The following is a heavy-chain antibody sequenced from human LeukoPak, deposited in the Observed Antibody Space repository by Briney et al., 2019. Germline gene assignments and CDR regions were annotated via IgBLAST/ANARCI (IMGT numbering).Heavy chain of an antibody. J-gene: IGHJ3*02. Sequence: PGGSLRLSCAASGFTFDDYAMHWVRQAPGKGLEWVSGISWNSGSIGYADSVKGRFTISRDNAKNSLYLQMNSLRAEDTALYYCARAEVPYYDSSGPLLWYIWGQGTMVTVSS. CDR2: ISWNSGSI. V-gene: IGHV3-9*01. CDR3: ARAEVPYYDSSGPLLWYI. D-gene: IGHD3-22*01. CDR1: GFTFDDYA.